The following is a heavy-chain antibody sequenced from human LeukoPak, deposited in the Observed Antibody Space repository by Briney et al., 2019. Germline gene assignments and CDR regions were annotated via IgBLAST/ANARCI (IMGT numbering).Heavy chain of an antibody. V-gene: IGHV4-39*07. D-gene: IGHD4-11*01. CDR1: GGSISTSNYY. Sequence: SETLSLTCTVSGGSISTSNYYWGWIRQPPGKGLEWIGNIFYSGSTYYSPSLRSRVTISVDTSKNQFSLKLSSVTAADTAVYYCAREGLQYTLYYFDYWGQGTLVTVSS. CDR2: IFYSGST. J-gene: IGHJ4*02. CDR3: AREGLQYTLYYFDY.